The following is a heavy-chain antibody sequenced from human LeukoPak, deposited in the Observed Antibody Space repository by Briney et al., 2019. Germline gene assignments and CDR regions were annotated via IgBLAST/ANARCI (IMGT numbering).Heavy chain of an antibody. CDR3: ARVKSGGYFPDY. Sequence: GGSLRLSCAASGFTFSSYSMNWVRQAPGKGLEWVSSISSSSSYIYYADSVKGRFTISRDNAKNSLYLQMNSLRAEDTAVYYCARVKSGGYFPDYWGQGTLVTVSS. V-gene: IGHV3-21*01. CDR2: ISSSSSYI. J-gene: IGHJ4*02. CDR1: GFTFSSYS. D-gene: IGHD1-26*01.